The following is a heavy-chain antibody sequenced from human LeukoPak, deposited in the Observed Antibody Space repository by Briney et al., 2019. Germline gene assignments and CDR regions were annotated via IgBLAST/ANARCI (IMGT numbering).Heavy chain of an antibody. D-gene: IGHD7-27*01. CDR1: GGSISSYY. CDR3: ARGGSMGNAFDI. J-gene: IGHJ3*02. V-gene: IGHV4-4*09. Sequence: PSETLSLTCTVSGGSISSYYWSWLRQPPGKGLEWIGYIYTSGSTNYNPSLKSRVTISVDTSKNQFSLKLSSVTAADTAVYYCARGGSMGNAFDIWGQGTMVTVSS. CDR2: IYTSGST.